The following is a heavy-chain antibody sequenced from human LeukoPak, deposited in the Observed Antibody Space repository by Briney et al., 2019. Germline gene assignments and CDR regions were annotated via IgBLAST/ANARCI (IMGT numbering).Heavy chain of an antibody. D-gene: IGHD6-19*01. Sequence: GGSLRLSSAPSGVTLCSDAMSSVPEAPGTGLEGGSAISGSGGNTYYADSVKGRFTISRNNSKNTLYLQMNSLRAEDTAVYYCAKASRIAVAGSLKDYWGQGTLVTVSS. CDR1: GVTLCSDA. V-gene: IGHV3-23*01. CDR3: AKASRIAVAGSLKDY. CDR2: ISGSGGNT. J-gene: IGHJ4*02.